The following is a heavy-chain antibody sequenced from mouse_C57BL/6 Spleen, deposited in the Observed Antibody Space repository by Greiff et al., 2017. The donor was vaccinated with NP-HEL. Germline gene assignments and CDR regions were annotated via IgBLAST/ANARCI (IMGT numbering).Heavy chain of an antibody. CDR2: INPNYGTT. CDR3: ASSYYYGSSYDYYAMDY. V-gene: IGHV1-39*01. Sequence: EVKLVESGPELVKPGASVKISCKASGYSFTDYNMNWVKQSNGKSLEWIGVINPNYGTTSYNQKFKGKATLTVDQSSSTAYMQLNSLTSEDSAVYYCASSYYYGSSYDYYAMDYWGQGTSVTVSS. D-gene: IGHD1-1*01. CDR1: GYSFTDYN. J-gene: IGHJ4*01.